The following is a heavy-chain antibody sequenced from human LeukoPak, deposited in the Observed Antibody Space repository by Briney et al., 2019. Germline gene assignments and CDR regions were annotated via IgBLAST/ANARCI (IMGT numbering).Heavy chain of an antibody. V-gene: IGHV1-8*01. CDR2: MNPNSGYT. D-gene: IGHD3-16*01. CDR3: ARGRGKIHYYYGMDV. J-gene: IGHJ6*02. Sequence: GASVKVSCKASGYTFTSYDINWVRQATGQGLEWMGWMNPNSGYTGYAQKFQGRVTMTRNTSISTAYMELSSLRSEDTAVYYCARGRGKIHYYYGMDVWGQGTTVTVSS. CDR1: GYTFTSYD.